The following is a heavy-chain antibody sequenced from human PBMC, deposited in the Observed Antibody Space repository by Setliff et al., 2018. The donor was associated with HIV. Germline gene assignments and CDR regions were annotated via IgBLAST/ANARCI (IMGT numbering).Heavy chain of an antibody. CDR3: ARARLQGIVTAVGPRDNCLDP. V-gene: IGHV1-69*10. D-gene: IGHD1-26*01. Sequence: GASVKVSCKASRGTFSSYGFNWVRQAPGQGLEWMGGIIPILGIANYAQKFKGRVTITADKSTSTVYMELRSLRSEDTAVYYCARARLQGIVTAVGPRDNCLDPWGQGTRVTVSS. J-gene: IGHJ5*02. CDR1: RGTFSSYG. CDR2: IIPILGIA.